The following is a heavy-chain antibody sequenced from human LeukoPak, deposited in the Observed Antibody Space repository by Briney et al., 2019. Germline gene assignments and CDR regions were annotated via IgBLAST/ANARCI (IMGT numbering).Heavy chain of an antibody. CDR2: ISGGGGST. J-gene: IGHJ5*02. CDR1: GFTFSSYA. Sequence: GGSLRLSCAASGFTFSSYAMSWVRQAPGKGLEWVSAISGGGGSTYYADVVKGRFTMSRDNVKNTLYLQMNSLRVEDTAVYYCARDPRNVGLAPWGQGTLVTVSS. CDR3: ARDPRNVGLAP. D-gene: IGHD2-15*01. V-gene: IGHV3-23*01.